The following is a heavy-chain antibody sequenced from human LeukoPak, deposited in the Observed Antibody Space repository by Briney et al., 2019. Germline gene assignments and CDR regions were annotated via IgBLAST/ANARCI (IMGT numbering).Heavy chain of an antibody. CDR3: ARRSYYYDSSGYPDYWFDP. CDR2: IIPIFGTA. CDR1: GGTFSSYA. V-gene: IGHV1-69*13. J-gene: IGHJ5*02. Sequence: SVKVSCKASGGTFSSYAISWVRQAPGQGLEWMGGIIPIFGTANYAQKFQGRVTITADESTSTAYMELSSLRSEDTAVYYCARRSYYYDSSGYPDYWFDPWGQGTLVTVSS. D-gene: IGHD3-22*01.